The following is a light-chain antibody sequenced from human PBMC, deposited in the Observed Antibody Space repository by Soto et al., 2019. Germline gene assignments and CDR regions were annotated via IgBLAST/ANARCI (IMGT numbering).Light chain of an antibody. Sequence: EIVKKQSPSTLSVSNGERATLSCRASQSVRSNLAWYQQKPGQSPRLLIYGASTRATGIPARFSGSGSGTDFTLTISRLEPEDFAVYYCQQFSRYPLTFGGGTIVDI. V-gene: IGKV3-15*01. J-gene: IGKJ4*01. CDR1: QSVRSN. CDR3: QQFSRYPLT. CDR2: GAS.